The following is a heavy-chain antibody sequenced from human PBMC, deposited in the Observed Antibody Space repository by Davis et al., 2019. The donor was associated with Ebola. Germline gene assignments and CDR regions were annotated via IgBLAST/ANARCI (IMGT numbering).Heavy chain of an antibody. Sequence: PSETLSLTCAVYGGSFSGYYWSWIRQPPGKGLEWIGEINHSGSTNYNPSLKSRVTISVDTSKNQFSLKLSSVTAADTAVYYCARGIRSVYGYYYGMDVWGQGTTVTVSS. V-gene: IGHV4-34*01. D-gene: IGHD5/OR15-5a*01. CDR2: INHSGST. CDR1: GGSFSGYY. CDR3: ARGIRSVYGYYYGMDV. J-gene: IGHJ6*02.